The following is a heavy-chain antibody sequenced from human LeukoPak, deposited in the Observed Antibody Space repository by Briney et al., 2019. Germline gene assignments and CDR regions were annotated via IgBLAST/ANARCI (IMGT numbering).Heavy chain of an antibody. CDR2: IYYSGST. CDR3: ARERKDYSKDY. J-gene: IGHJ4*02. CDR1: GGSISSYY. Sequence: PSETLSLTCTVSGGSISSYYWSWIRQPPGKGLEWIGYIYYSGSTNYNPSLKSRVTISVDTSKNQFSLKLSSVTAADTAVYYCARERKDYSKDYWGRGTLVTVSS. V-gene: IGHV4-59*12. D-gene: IGHD4-11*01.